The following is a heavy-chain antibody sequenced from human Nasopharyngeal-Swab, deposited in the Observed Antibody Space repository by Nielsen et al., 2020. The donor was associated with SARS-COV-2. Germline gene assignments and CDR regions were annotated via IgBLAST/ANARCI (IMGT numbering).Heavy chain of an antibody. CDR1: GFTFSSYD. V-gene: IGHV3-13*01. CDR3: ARAYYDFWSGYQDYYYYYMDV. D-gene: IGHD3-3*01. J-gene: IGHJ6*03. Sequence: GGSLRLSCAASGFTFSSYDMHWVRQATGKGLEWVSAIGTAGGTYYPGSVKGRFTISRENAKNSLYLQMNSLRAEDTAVYYCARAYYDFWSGYQDYYYYYMDVWGKGTTVTVSS. CDR2: IGTAGGT.